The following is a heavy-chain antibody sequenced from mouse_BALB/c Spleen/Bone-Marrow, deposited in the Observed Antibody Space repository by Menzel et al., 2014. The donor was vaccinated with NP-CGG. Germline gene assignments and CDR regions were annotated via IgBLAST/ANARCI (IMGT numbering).Heavy chain of an antibody. J-gene: IGHJ1*01. CDR3: ARDINYDIYWYFDV. CDR2: SRNKANGYTT. V-gene: IGHV7-3*02. CDR1: GFTFTDYY. Sequence: EVNLVESGGGLAQPGGSLGLSCATSGFTFTDYYMSWVRQPPGKALEWLGFSRNKANGYTTEYSASVKGRFTISRDNSQSILYLQMNTLRAEDSATYYCARDINYDIYWYFDVWGAGTTVTVSP. D-gene: IGHD2-4*01.